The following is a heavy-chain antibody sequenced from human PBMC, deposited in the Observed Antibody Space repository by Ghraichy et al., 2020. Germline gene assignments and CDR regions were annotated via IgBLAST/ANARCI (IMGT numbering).Heavy chain of an antibody. CDR3: ATNSSSSVGFDI. V-gene: IGHV4-59*11. J-gene: IGHJ3*02. CDR1: GGFIGPLY. D-gene: IGHD6-6*01. CDR2: VYYSGST. Sequence: SETLSLTCSVSGGFIGPLYWCWIRQPPGKPLEWIGHVYYSGSTNYNPSLKSRVTISVDTSRNEFSLRVNSVTGADTAIYYCATNSSSSVGFDIWGQGTKVTISS.